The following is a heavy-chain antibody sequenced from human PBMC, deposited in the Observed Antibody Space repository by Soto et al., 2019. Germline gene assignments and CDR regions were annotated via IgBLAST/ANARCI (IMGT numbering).Heavy chain of an antibody. D-gene: IGHD6-19*01. CDR3: ARGDQWLVPNY. J-gene: IGHJ4*02. Sequence: QVQLQQWGAGLLKPSETLSLTCAVYGGSFSGYYWSWIRQPPGKGLEWIGEINHSGSTNYNPSLTSRVTISVDTSKNQFSLKLSSVTAADTAVYYCARGDQWLVPNYWGQGTLVTVSS. CDR2: INHSGST. V-gene: IGHV4-34*01. CDR1: GGSFSGYY.